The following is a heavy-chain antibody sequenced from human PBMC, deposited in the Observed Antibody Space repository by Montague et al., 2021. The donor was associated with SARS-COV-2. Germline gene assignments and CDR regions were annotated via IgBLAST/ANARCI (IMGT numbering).Heavy chain of an antibody. J-gene: IGHJ4*02. Sequence: SETLSLTCTVSGGSISSYYWSWIRQPPGKGLEWIWYIYYSGSTXXXPSXXXRVTISVDTSKNQFSLKLSSVTAADTAVYYCARGNTWEGYSYGFDYWGQGTLVTVSS. CDR3: ARGNTWEGYSYGFDY. V-gene: IGHV4-59*01. CDR2: IYYSGST. D-gene: IGHD5-18*01. CDR1: GGSISSYY.